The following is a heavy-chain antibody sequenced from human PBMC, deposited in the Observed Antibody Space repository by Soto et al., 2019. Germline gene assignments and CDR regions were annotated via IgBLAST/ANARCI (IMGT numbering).Heavy chain of an antibody. Sequence: AETLCLTCTVSVGSISSYSWSWVRQPPGKGLDWIGYIYYTGITNYNPSLNSRLTITVDTSKNQFALKLRSVTAADTAVYYCAREIGGAAVAGFDYWGQGTLVTVSS. D-gene: IGHD6-19*01. J-gene: IGHJ4*02. V-gene: IGHV4-59*01. CDR1: VGSISSYS. CDR2: IYYTGIT. CDR3: AREIGGAAVAGFDY.